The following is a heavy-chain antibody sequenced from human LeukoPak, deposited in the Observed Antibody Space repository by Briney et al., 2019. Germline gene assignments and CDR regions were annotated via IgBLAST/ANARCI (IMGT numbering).Heavy chain of an antibody. Sequence: SETLSHTCTVSGGSISSGGYYWSWIRQHPGKGLEWIGYIYYSGSTYYNPSLKSRVTISVDTSKNQFSLKLSSVTAADTAVYYCARGDYYDSSAYGHLPYFDYWGQGTLVTVSS. CDR2: IYYSGST. CDR3: ARGDYYDSSAYGHLPYFDY. V-gene: IGHV4-31*03. D-gene: IGHD3-22*01. J-gene: IGHJ4*02. CDR1: GGSISSGGYY.